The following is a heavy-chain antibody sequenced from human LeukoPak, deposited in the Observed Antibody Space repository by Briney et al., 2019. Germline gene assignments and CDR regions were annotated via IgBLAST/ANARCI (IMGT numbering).Heavy chain of an antibody. CDR2: INHSGST. Sequence: SETLSLTCAVYGGSFSGYYWSWIRQPPGKGLEWIGEINHSGSTNYNPSLKSRVTISVDTSKNQFSLKLSSVTAADTAVYYCARGAAAGDYYYSGRDVGGKGPRVTVS. CDR3: ARGAAAGDYYYSGRDV. CDR1: GGSFSGYY. V-gene: IGHV4-34*01. J-gene: IGHJ6*04. D-gene: IGHD6-13*01.